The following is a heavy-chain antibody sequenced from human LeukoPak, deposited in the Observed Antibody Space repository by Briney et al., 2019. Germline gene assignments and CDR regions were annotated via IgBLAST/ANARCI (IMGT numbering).Heavy chain of an antibody. CDR3: AKLPYDSSGYLDY. CDR2: ISYDGSNE. CDR1: GFTFSSYG. V-gene: IGHV3-30*18. J-gene: IGHJ4*02. D-gene: IGHD3-22*01. Sequence: PGGSLRLSCAASGFTFSSYGMHWVRQAPGKGLEWVALISYDGSNEYYADSVKGRFTISRDNSKNTLYLQMNSLRAEDTAVYYCAKLPYDSSGYLDYWGQGTLVTVSS.